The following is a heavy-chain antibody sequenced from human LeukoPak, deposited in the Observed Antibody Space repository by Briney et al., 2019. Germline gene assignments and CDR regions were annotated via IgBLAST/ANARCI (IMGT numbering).Heavy chain of an antibody. CDR1: NGSMRSYY. V-gene: IGHV4-59*12. CDR3: ARYSGSYYLAYFDY. Sequence: SETLSLTCTVSNGSMRSYYWSWIRQSPGKGLEWIGYVYYSGSTNYNPSLRSRVIISVDTSKNQFSLKLSSVTAADTAVYYCARYSGSYYLAYFDYWGQGILATVSP. D-gene: IGHD1-26*01. J-gene: IGHJ4*02. CDR2: VYYSGST.